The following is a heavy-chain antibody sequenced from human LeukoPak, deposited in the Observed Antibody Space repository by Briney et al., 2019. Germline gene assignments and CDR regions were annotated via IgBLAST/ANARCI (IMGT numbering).Heavy chain of an antibody. V-gene: IGHV3-48*01. J-gene: IGHJ3*02. D-gene: IGHD3-3*01. CDR2: ISSSSSTI. CDR1: GFTFSSYS. Sequence: WGSLRLSCAASGFTFSSYSMNWVRQAPGKGLEWVSYISSSSSTIYYADSVKGRFTISRDNAKNSLYLQMHSLRAEDTAVYYCARDGSGYEAFDIWGQGTMVTVSS. CDR3: ARDGSGYEAFDI.